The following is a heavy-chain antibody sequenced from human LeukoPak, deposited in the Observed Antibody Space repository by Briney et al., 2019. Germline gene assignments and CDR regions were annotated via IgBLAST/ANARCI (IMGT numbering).Heavy chain of an antibody. Sequence: GGSLRLSCAASGFTFSSYAMSWVRQAPGKGLQWVSTISGSGGSTYYADSVKGRFTISRDNSKNTLYLQMKSLRAKDTAVYYCAKGGYCSSTSCLGSDGWFDPWGQGTLVTVSS. D-gene: IGHD2-2*03. V-gene: IGHV3-23*01. CDR2: ISGSGGST. CDR3: AKGGYCSSTSCLGSDGWFDP. J-gene: IGHJ5*02. CDR1: GFTFSSYA.